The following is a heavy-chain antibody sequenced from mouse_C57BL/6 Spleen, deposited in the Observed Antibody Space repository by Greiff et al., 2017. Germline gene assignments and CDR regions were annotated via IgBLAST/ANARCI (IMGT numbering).Heavy chain of an antibody. CDR2: IDPSDSYT. CDR3: ARSYYGSRGKYFDV. V-gene: IGHV1-69*01. J-gene: IGHJ1*03. CDR1: GYTFTSYW. Sequence: QVQLKQPGAELVMPGASVKLSCKASGYTFTSYWMHWVKQRPGQGLEWIGEIDPSDSYTNYNQKFKGKSTLTVDKSSSTAYMQLSSLTSEDSAVYYCARSYYGSRGKYFDVWGTGTTVTVSS. D-gene: IGHD1-1*01.